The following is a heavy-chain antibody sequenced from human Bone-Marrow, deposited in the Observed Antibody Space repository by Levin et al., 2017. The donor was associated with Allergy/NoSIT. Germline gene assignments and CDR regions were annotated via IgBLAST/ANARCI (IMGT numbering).Heavy chain of an antibody. Sequence: HPGGSLRLSCVASGFTFSSYEMNWVRQAPGKGLEWVSYISSSGSIIYYADSVKGRFTVSRDDAKNSLYLRMNSLRAEDTAVYYCASCCHISSSYNVADDAFDIWGQGTMVSVSS. J-gene: IGHJ3*02. CDR1: GFTFSSYE. V-gene: IGHV3-48*03. D-gene: IGHD6-13*01. CDR3: ASCCHISSSYNVADDAFDI. CDR2: ISSSGSII.